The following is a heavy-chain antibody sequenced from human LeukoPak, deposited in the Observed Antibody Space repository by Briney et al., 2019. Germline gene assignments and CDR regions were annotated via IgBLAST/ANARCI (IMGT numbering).Heavy chain of an antibody. D-gene: IGHD2-21*01. J-gene: IGHJ3*02. CDR1: GFTFSRYG. CDR2: IRYDLTNK. V-gene: IGHV3-30*02. CDR3: AKDHTLRAGDRDAFDI. Sequence: GGSLRLSCAASGFTFSRYGMHWVRQAPGKGMEWVAFIRYDLTNKEYADSVNGRFTISTDNSNNTVYLLMNSLRAEDTAVYYCAKDHTLRAGDRDAFDIWGQGTMVTVSS.